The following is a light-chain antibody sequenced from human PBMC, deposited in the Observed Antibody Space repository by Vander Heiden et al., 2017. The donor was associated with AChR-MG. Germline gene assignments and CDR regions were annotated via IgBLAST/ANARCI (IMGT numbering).Light chain of an antibody. CDR1: QSISSY. J-gene: IGKJ1*01. CDR2: AAC. V-gene: IGKV1-39*01. CDR3: QQRHRTVT. Sequence: DIQMTQSPSSLSASVVDRVNIPCRASQSISSYLTWYQQKPGKAPKLRIYAACGLKSGVPTRFSGSGSGTETTLTISSLQPEYFATEYCQQRHRTVTFGQGTKVEIK.